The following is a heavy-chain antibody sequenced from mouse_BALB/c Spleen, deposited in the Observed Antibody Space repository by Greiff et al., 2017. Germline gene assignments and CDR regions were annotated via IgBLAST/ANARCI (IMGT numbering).Heavy chain of an antibody. CDR2: ISYSGST. J-gene: IGHJ3*01. V-gene: IGHV3-8*02. CDR1: GDSITSGY. Sequence: EVMLVESGPSLVKPSQTLSLTCSVTGDSITSGYWNWIRKFPGNKLEYMGYISYSGSTYYNPSLKSRISITRDTSKNQYYLQLNSVTTEDTATYYCARPYYYGSSYGFAYWGQGTLVTVSA. CDR3: ARPYYYGSSYGFAY. D-gene: IGHD1-1*01.